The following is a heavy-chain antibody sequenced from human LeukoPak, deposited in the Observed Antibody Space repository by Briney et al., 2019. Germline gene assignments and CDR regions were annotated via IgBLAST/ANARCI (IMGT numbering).Heavy chain of an antibody. CDR2: VYLGGST. V-gene: IGHV4-4*07. D-gene: IGHD2-21*01. CDR3: ARDHCDDAACYPFDR. CDR1: GASFNYYY. J-gene: IGHJ4*02. Sequence: SDTLTLPCNVSGASFNYYYWIWLRQPAGKGLEWTGRVYLGGSTNYNPSLKSRVLMSLDKANTQFSLRLSSVTAADTATYYCARDHCDDAACYPFDRWGQGTLVTVSS.